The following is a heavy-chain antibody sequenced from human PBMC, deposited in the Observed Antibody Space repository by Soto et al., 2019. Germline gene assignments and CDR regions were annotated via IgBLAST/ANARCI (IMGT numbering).Heavy chain of an antibody. CDR2: ISWDGGST. Sequence: DVQLVESGGVVVQPGGSLRLSCAASGFTFDDYTMHWVRQAPGKGLEWVSLISWDGGSTYYADSVKGRFTISRDNSKNSLYLQMNSLRTEDTALYYCAKDFESAMDVWGQGTTVTVSS. D-gene: IGHD3-9*01. CDR3: AKDFESAMDV. J-gene: IGHJ6*02. V-gene: IGHV3-43*01. CDR1: GFTFDDYT.